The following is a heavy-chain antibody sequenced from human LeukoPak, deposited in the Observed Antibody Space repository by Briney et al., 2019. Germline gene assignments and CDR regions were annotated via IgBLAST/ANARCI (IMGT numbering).Heavy chain of an antibody. V-gene: IGHV3-21*01. CDR2: ISSSSSYI. D-gene: IGHD6-13*01. CDR3: ARDLGSRSRAYSLGPGHY. J-gene: IGHJ4*02. CDR1: GFTFSSYS. Sequence: PGTSLRLSCAASGFTFSSYSMNWVRQAPGKGLEWVSSISSSSSYIYYADSVKGRFTISRDNAKNSLYLQMNSLRAEDTAVYYCARDLGSRSRAYSLGPGHYWGQGTLVTVSS.